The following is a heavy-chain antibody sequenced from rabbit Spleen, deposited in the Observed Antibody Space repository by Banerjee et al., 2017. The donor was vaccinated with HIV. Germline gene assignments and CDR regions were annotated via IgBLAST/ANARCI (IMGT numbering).Heavy chain of an antibody. CDR1: GFSFSSSYY. CDR2: IYPDSSGST. D-gene: IGHD4-1*01. Sequence: QSLEESGGDLVKPGASLTLTCTASGFSFSSSYYMCWVRQAPGKGLECIACIYPDSSGSTYYASWAKGRFTISKTSSTTVTLQMTSLTAADTATYFCARDLTGVIGWNFGWWGQGTLVTVS. J-gene: IGHJ6*01. V-gene: IGHV1S40*01. CDR3: ARDLTGVIGWNFGW.